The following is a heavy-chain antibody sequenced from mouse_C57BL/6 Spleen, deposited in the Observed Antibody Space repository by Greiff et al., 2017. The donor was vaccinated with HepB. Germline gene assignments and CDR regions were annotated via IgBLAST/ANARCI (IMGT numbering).Heavy chain of an antibody. D-gene: IGHD2-1*01. Sequence: QVQLKQPGAELVRPGSSVKLSCKASGYTFTSYWMHWVKQRPIQGLEWIGNIDPSDSETHYNQKFKDKATLTVDKSSSTAYMQLSSLTSEDSAVYYCARSEIYYGNYGRDYFDYWGQGTTLTVSS. CDR1: GYTFTSYW. J-gene: IGHJ2*01. CDR2: IDPSDSET. CDR3: ARSEIYYGNYGRDYFDY. V-gene: IGHV1-52*01.